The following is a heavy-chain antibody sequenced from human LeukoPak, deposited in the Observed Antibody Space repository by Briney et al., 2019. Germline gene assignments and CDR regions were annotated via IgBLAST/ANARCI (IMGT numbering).Heavy chain of an antibody. CDR3: ARDPADYGDTDWFDP. Sequence: GGSLRLSCAASRFTFSSYSMNWVPQAPGKGLERFSYISSSSSTIYYADSVKGRFTISRDNDKNSLYLQMNSLRDEDTAVYYCARDPADYGDTDWFDPWGQGTLVTVSS. CDR2: ISSSSSTI. D-gene: IGHD4-17*01. CDR1: RFTFSSYS. V-gene: IGHV3-48*02. J-gene: IGHJ5*02.